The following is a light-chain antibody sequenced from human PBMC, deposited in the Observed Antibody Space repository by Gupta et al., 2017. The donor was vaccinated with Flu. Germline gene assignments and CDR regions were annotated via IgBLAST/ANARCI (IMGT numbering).Light chain of an antibody. CDR2: AAS. CDR1: QTVGDY. J-gene: IGKJ3*01. CDR3: QQSHSPPLT. V-gene: IGKV1-39*01. Sequence: DIQMTQSPSSMSASVGGRVTITCRASQTVGDYLSWFQQKPGEAPHLLIYAASSLQTGVPSRFSGSGSGTDFTLTISSLHPEDFATYYCQQSHSPPLTFGPGTKVDLK.